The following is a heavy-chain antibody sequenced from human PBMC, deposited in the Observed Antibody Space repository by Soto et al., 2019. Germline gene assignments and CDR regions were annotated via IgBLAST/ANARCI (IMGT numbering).Heavy chain of an antibody. D-gene: IGHD3-22*01. CDR3: ARHRYDSSGYASEYSH. V-gene: IGHV4-59*08. Sequence: SETLSLTCTVSGGSISSYYWSWIRQPPGKGLEWIGYIYYRGSSNYNPSLKCRVTISVDTSKNQFSLKLSSVTAADTAVYYCARHRYDSSGYASEYSHWGQGTLVTVSS. CDR1: GGSISSYY. CDR2: IYYRGSS. J-gene: IGHJ4*02.